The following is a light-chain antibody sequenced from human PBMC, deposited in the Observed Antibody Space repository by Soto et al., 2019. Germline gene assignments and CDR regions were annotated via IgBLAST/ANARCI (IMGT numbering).Light chain of an antibody. CDR2: DAS. J-gene: IGKJ1*01. CDR3: QQYNTYPWT. CDR1: QSISSW. V-gene: IGKV1-5*01. Sequence: DIKVTQSPSTLSSCVGERVTITCRASQSISSWLAWYQQKPGKAPKLLIYDASSLESGVPSRFSGSGSGTEFTLTISSLQPDDFATYYCQQYNTYPWTFGQGTKVDIK.